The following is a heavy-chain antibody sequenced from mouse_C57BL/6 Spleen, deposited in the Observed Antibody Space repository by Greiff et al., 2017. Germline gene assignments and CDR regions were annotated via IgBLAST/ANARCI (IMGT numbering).Heavy chain of an antibody. J-gene: IGHJ2*01. CDR3: ARGYYGSREGDYFDY. D-gene: IGHD1-1*01. Sequence: VQLQQSGPELVKPGASVKMSCKASGYTFTDYNMHWVKQSHGKSLEWIGYINPNNGGTSYNQKFKGKATLTVNKSSSTAYMELRSLTSEDSAVYYCARGYYGSREGDYFDYWGQGTTLTVSS. V-gene: IGHV1-22*01. CDR2: INPNNGGT. CDR1: GYTFTDYN.